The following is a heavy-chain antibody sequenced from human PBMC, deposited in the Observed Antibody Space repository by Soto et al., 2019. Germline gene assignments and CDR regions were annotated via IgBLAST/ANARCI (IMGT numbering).Heavy chain of an antibody. CDR1: GFTFSIYW. D-gene: IGHD2-15*01. Sequence: GVSLRLSCAASGFTFSIYWMSCVLQSAWKGLEGVANIKQDGSEKYYVDSVKGRFTISRDNAKNSLYLQMNSLRAEDTAVYYCAREGYCSGGSCYSGNYYYGMDVWGQGTTVTVSS. CDR3: AREGYCSGGSCYSGNYYYGMDV. V-gene: IGHV3-7*01. J-gene: IGHJ6*02. CDR2: IKQDGSEK.